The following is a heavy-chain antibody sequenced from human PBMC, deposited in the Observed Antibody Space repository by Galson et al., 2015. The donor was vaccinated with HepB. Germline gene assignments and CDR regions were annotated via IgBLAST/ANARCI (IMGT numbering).Heavy chain of an antibody. D-gene: IGHD6-13*01. CDR1: EFTFSNYV. CDR3: AREMTATGIWAFDI. CDR2: IWYDGTNK. Sequence: SLRLSCAASEFTFSNYVMHWVRQAPGKGLEWVAVIWYDGTNKYYPDSVKGRFTVSRDNSKNTLYLQMNSLRAEDTAIYYCAREMTATGIWAFDIWGLGTMVTVSS. J-gene: IGHJ3*02. V-gene: IGHV3-33*01.